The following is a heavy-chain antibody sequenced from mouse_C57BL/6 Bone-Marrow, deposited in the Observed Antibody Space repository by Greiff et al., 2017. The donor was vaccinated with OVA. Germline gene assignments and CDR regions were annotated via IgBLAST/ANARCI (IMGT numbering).Heavy chain of an antibody. J-gene: IGHJ3*01. V-gene: IGHV1-9*01. Sequence: VQLQQSGAELMKPGASVKLSCKATGYTFTGSWIEWVKQRPGHGLEWIGEILPGSGSTNYNEKFKGKATFTADTSSHTAYMQLRSLTAEDSDIYYSARGGYGLRLFAYWGQGTLVTVSA. CDR2: ILPGSGST. CDR1: GYTFTGSW. D-gene: IGHD2-4*01. CDR3: ARGGYGLRLFAY.